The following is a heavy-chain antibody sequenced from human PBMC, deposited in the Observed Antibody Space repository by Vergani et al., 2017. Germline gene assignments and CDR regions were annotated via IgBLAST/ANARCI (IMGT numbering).Heavy chain of an antibody. CDR2: IDPSDSYT. J-gene: IGHJ3*02. CDR1: GYSFTSYW. Sequence: EVQLVQSGAEVKTPGASLRISCKGSGYSFTSYWISWVRQMPGKGLEWMGRIDPSDSYTNYSPSFQGHVTISADKSISTAYLQWSSLKASDTAMYYCARHVSGGYDSPDAFDIWGQGTMVTVSS. CDR3: ARHVSGGYDSPDAFDI. D-gene: IGHD5-12*01. V-gene: IGHV5-10-1*03.